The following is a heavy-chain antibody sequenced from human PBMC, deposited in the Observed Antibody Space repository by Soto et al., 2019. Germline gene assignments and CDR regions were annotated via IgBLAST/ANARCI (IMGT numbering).Heavy chain of an antibody. V-gene: IGHV1-8*01. Sequence: QVQLVQSGAEVKKPGASVKVSFKASGYTFTSYDINWVRQATGQGLEWMGWMNPNRGNTGYAQKFQGRVTMTRNTSISTGYMGPSSLRSEDPAVYYCAGGRMITFGGAWYWGQGTLVTVSS. CDR2: MNPNRGNT. J-gene: IGHJ4*02. CDR3: AGGRMITFGGAWY. CDR1: GYTFTSYD. D-gene: IGHD3-16*01.